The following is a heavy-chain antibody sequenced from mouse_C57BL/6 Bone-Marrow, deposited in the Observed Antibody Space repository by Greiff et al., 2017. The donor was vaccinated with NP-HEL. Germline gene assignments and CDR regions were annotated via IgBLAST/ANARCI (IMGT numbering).Heavy chain of an antibody. CDR1: GYTFTSYW. CDR3: ARSFDYGYVGAFSPWFAY. V-gene: IGHV1-55*01. D-gene: IGHD2-2*01. Sequence: VQLQQSGAELVKPGASVKMSCKASGYTFTSYWITWVKQRPGQGLEWIGDIYPGSGSTNYNEKFKSKATLTVDTSSSTAYMQLSSLTSEDSAVYFCARSFDYGYVGAFSPWFAYWGQGTLVTVSA. CDR2: IYPGSGST. J-gene: IGHJ3*01.